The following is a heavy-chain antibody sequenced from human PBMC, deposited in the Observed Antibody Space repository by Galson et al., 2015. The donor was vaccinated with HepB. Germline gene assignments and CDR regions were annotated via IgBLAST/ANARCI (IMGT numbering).Heavy chain of an antibody. Sequence: ETLSLTCTVSGVSISNYYWSWIRQPPGKGLEWIGYIYYSGNTNYNPSLKSRVTISLDRSKNQFSLKLSSVTAADTAVYYCARGPSPYYYDNIGNGFDVWGQGTMVTVSS. CDR3: ARGPSPYYYDNIGNGFDV. D-gene: IGHD3-22*01. CDR2: IYYSGNT. V-gene: IGHV4-59*01. CDR1: GVSISNYY. J-gene: IGHJ3*01.